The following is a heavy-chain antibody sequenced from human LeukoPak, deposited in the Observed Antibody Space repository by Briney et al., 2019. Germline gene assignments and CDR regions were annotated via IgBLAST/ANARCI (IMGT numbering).Heavy chain of an antibody. Sequence: GGSLRLSCTASGFSFSSYWMHWVRRAPGKGLEWVSRIDSSGIDTSYADSVEGRFTISRDNAKNSLYLQMNSLRPEDTALYYCAKDEDYNSGSYIDYWGQGTLVTVSS. D-gene: IGHD3-10*01. J-gene: IGHJ4*02. CDR1: GFSFSSYW. V-gene: IGHV3-74*01. CDR3: AKDEDYNSGSYIDY. CDR2: IDSSGIDT.